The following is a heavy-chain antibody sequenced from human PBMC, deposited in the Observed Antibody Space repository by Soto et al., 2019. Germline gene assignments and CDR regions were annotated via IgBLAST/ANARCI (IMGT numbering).Heavy chain of an antibody. CDR3: AKDLCTSCCQFFDF. CDR2: ISNDGSNT. J-gene: IGHJ4*02. CDR1: GFIFNSYG. D-gene: IGHD2-2*01. V-gene: IGHV3-30*18. Sequence: QVQLVESGGGVVQPGRSLKLSCAASGFIFNSYGMHWVRQAPGKGLEWVALISNDGSNTYSADSVKGRFTISRDNSKNTLYLQMNNLRPEDTAVYYCAKDLCTSCCQFFDFWGQGTLVTVSS.